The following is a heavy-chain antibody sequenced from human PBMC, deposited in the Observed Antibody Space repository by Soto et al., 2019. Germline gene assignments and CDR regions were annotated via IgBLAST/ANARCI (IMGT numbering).Heavy chain of an antibody. D-gene: IGHD1-1*01. Sequence: EVQLLESGGGLVQPGGSLRLSCAASGFTFSNYAMTWVRQAPGKGLEWVSAISGSGGSTYYADSVKGRFTISRDNPKNTLYLQMNSLRAEDTDVYYCAKDPSRQIGWYWGQGTLVTVSS. CDR1: GFTFSNYA. CDR3: AKDPSRQIGWY. CDR2: ISGSGGST. V-gene: IGHV3-23*01. J-gene: IGHJ4*02.